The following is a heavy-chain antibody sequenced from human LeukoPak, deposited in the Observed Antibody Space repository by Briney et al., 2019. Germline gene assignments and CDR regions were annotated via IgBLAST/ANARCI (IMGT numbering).Heavy chain of an antibody. Sequence: GGSLRLSCAASGFSFSFYWMHWVRQAPGKGLVWVSRINSDGSSTSYADSVKGRFTISRDNAMNTLYLQMNSLRAEDTAVYYCARGPTTDYYYYMDVWGKGTTVTISS. CDR2: INSDGSST. D-gene: IGHD4-17*01. J-gene: IGHJ6*03. CDR1: GFSFSFYW. CDR3: ARGPTTDYYYYMDV. V-gene: IGHV3-74*01.